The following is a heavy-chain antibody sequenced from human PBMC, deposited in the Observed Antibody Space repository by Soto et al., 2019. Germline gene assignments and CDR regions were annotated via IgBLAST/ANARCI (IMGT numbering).Heavy chain of an antibody. CDR2: INPSGGST. CDR3: ARVVVVPAAMRGYYYYYMDV. V-gene: IGHV1-46*03. CDR1: GYTFTSYY. D-gene: IGHD2-2*01. Sequence: ASVKVSFKASGYTFTSYYMHWVRQAPGQGLEWMGIINPSGGSTSYAQKFQGRVTMTRDTSTSTVYMELSSLRSEDTAVYYCARVVVVPAAMRGYYYYYMDVWGKGTTVTVSS. J-gene: IGHJ6*03.